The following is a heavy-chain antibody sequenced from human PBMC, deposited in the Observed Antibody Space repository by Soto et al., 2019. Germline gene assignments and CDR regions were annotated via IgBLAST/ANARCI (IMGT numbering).Heavy chain of an antibody. Sequence: ASVKVSCKASGYTLTRYSIHWVRQAPGQRLEWMGWINAGNGNTKFSQKFQGRVTITRDTSASTAYMELRGLRSEDTAVYYCAILGTYYFDNSDNYFDFWGQGALVTVSS. J-gene: IGHJ4*02. CDR3: AILGTYYFDNSDNYFDF. CDR2: INAGNGNT. V-gene: IGHV1-3*01. D-gene: IGHD3-22*01. CDR1: GYTLTRYS.